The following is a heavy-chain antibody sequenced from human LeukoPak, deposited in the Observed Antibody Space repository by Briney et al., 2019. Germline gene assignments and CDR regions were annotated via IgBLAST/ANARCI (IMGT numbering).Heavy chain of an antibody. J-gene: IGHJ3*02. CDR1: GFSFSSYS. CDR2: ISTSSSYI. CDR3: ARGASVVAGNDNAFDI. D-gene: IGHD6-19*01. Sequence: GGSLRLSCAASGFSFSSYSMNWVRQAPGKGREWVSSISTSSSYIYYADSVKGRFTFSRDNAKKSLYLQMNSLRADDTAVYYCARGASVVAGNDNAFDIWGQGTMVTVSS. V-gene: IGHV3-21*01.